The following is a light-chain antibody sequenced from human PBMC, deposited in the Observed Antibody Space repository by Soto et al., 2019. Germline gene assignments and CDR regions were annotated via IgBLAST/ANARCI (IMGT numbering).Light chain of an antibody. CDR3: QQRYSTPHT. J-gene: IGKJ2*01. V-gene: IGKV1-39*01. CDR1: QSISSY. CDR2: AAS. Sequence: DIQMTQSPSSLSASVGDRVTITCRASQSISSYLNWYQQKPGKAPKLLIYAASSLQSGVPSRFSGSGSGTDFTLTISSLQPEDFATYYCQQRYSTPHTFGQGPKLEIK.